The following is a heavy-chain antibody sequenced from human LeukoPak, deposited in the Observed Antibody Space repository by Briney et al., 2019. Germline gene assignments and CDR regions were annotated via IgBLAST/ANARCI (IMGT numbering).Heavy chain of an antibody. J-gene: IGHJ4*02. V-gene: IGHV3-64*01. D-gene: IGHD5-12*01. CDR2: ISSNGGST. CDR3: ARVRGYDFTYYFDY. CDR1: GFTFSSYA. Sequence: QPGGPLRLSCAASGFTFSSYAMHWVRQAPGKGLEYVSAISSNGGSTYYANSMKGRFTISRDNSKNTLYLQMGSLRAEDMAVYYCARVRGYDFTYYFDYWGQGTLVTVSS.